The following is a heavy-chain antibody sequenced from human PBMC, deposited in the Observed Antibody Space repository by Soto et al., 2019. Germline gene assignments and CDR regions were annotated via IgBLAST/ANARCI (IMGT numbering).Heavy chain of an antibody. CDR2: ISYDGNTK. D-gene: IGHD5-12*01. CDR3: AKETSAYEIDY. Sequence: QVQLVESGGGVVQPGRSLRLSCAASGFIFSGYAIHWVRQAPGKGLEWVAVISYDGNTKYYADSVKGRFTVSRDNSKNMLYVQMNNLSAEDTAMYYCAKETSAYEIDYWGQGTLVTVSS. J-gene: IGHJ4*02. CDR1: GFIFSGYA. V-gene: IGHV3-30-3*01.